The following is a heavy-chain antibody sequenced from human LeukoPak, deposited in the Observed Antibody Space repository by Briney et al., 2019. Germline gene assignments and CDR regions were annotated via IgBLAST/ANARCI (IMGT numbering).Heavy chain of an antibody. CDR1: GDSIISYY. V-gene: IGHV4-59*08. J-gene: IGHJ4*02. CDR2: IYYSGST. Sequence: SETLSLTFPVSGDSIISYYWSWIRQPPGKGLEWIAYIYYSGSTNYNPSLKSRLTISVDTSKNQFSLKLSSVTATDTAVYYCARTRIPYFDYWGQGTLVTVSS. CDR3: ARTRIPYFDY. D-gene: IGHD2-21*01.